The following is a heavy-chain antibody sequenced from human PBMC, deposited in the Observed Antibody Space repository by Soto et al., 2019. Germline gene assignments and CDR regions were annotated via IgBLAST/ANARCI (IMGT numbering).Heavy chain of an antibody. CDR1: GFTFSDYY. CDR3: ARALEWDSSTLDY. J-gene: IGHJ4*02. V-gene: IGHV3-11*01. CDR2: ISSSGSTI. D-gene: IGHD1-26*01. Sequence: PEGSLRLSCAASGFTFSDYYMSWIRQAPGKGLEWVSYISSSGSTIYYADSVKGRFTISRDNAKNSLYLQMNSLRAEDTAVYYCARALEWDSSTLDYWGQGTLVTVSS.